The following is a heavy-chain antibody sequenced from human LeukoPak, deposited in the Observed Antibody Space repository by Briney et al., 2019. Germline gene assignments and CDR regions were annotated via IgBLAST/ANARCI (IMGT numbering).Heavy chain of an antibody. J-gene: IGHJ4*02. CDR3: ARRAGAYSHPYDY. V-gene: IGHV3-53*01. D-gene: IGHD4/OR15-4a*01. Sequence: PGGSLRLSCTVSGFTVSSNSMSWVRQAPGKGLEWVSFIYSGTIHYSDAAQGRVTISRDNSKNTLYLQMNSLRAEDTAVYYCARRAGAYSHPYDYWGQGTLVTVSS. CDR2: IYSGTI. CDR1: GFTVSSNS.